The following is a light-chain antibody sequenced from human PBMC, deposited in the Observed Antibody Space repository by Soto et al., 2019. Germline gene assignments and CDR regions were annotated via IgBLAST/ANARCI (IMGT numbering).Light chain of an antibody. Sequence: QSVLTQPPSVSGAPGQSVTISCTWSSSNIVAGYDVHWYQQLPGTAPKLLIHGNSNRPSVVPDPFYVSKSGTSAYLAITGLQAEDEADDSCQSYDSSMSGLFGGGTKPTVL. CDR1: SSNIVAGYD. CDR2: GNS. V-gene: IGLV1-40*01. J-gene: IGLJ2*01. CDR3: QSYDSSMSGL.